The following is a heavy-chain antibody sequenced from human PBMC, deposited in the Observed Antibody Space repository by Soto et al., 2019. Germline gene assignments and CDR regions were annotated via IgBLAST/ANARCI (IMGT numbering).Heavy chain of an antibody. CDR2: IIPIFGTA. Sequence: ASVKVSCKASGGTFSSYAISWVRQAPGQGLEWMGGIIPIFGTANYAQKFQGRVTITADESTSTAYMELSSLRSEDTAVYYCARVRTRGSGEYNWFDPWGQGTLVTVSS. J-gene: IGHJ5*02. CDR1: GGTFSSYA. V-gene: IGHV1-69*13. CDR3: ARVRTRGSGEYNWFDP. D-gene: IGHD3-10*01.